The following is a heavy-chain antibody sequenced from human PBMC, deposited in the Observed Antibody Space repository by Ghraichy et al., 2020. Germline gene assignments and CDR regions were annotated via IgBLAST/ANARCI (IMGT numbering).Heavy chain of an antibody. CDR1: GDSLSSSNYY. V-gene: IGHV4-39*01. Sequence: ESLNISCTVSGDSLSSSNYYWAWIRQPPGKGLEWIGSVYHTGSTYFSPSLKSRVTISVDTSKNQFSLKVNSVTAADTAVYYCARPLNSLGRTGYSIWGQGTMVTVSS. D-gene: IGHD3/OR15-3a*01. J-gene: IGHJ3*02. CDR2: VYHTGST. CDR3: ARPLNSLGRTGYSI.